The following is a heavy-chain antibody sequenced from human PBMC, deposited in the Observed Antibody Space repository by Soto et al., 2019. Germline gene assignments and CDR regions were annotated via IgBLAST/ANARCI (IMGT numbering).Heavy chain of an antibody. CDR3: ARRRDGYNYPFDY. CDR2: IYPGDSDT. D-gene: IGHD5-12*01. V-gene: IGHV5-51*01. J-gene: IGHJ4*02. CDR1: GYSFISYW. Sequence: PGESLKISCKGSGYSFISYWIGWVRQMSGKGLEWMGIIYPGDSDTRYSPSFQGQVTISADKSISTAYLQWNSLKASDTAIYYCARRRDGYNYPFDYWGQGSLVTVSS.